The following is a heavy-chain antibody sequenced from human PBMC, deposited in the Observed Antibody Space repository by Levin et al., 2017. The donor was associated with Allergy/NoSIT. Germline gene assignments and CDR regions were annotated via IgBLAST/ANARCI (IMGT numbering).Heavy chain of an antibody. D-gene: IGHD3-10*01. Sequence: SETLSLTCTVSGGSISSYYWSWIRQPPGKGLEWIGYIYYSGSTNYNPSLKSRVTISVDTSKNQFSLKLSSVTAADTAVYYCASSIWFGEGDAFDIWGQGTMVTVSS. CDR2: IYYSGST. CDR3: ASSIWFGEGDAFDI. J-gene: IGHJ3*02. CDR1: GGSISSYY. V-gene: IGHV4-59*01.